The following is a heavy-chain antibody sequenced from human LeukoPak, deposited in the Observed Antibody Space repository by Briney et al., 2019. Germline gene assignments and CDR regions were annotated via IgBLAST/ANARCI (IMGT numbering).Heavy chain of an antibody. V-gene: IGHV4-59*01. D-gene: IGHD5-18*01. CDR1: GGSIIGYY. J-gene: IGHJ4*02. CDR2: IYHSGST. CDR3: ARYTAMVPFDY. Sequence: SGTLSLTCTVSGGSIIGYYWSWIRQPPGKGLEWIGYIYHSGSTNYNPSLKSRVTISVDTSKNQFSLKLSSVTAADTAVYYCARYTAMVPFDYWGQGTLVTVSS.